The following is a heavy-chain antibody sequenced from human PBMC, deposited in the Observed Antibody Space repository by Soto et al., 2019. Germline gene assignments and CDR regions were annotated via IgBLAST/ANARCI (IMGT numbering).Heavy chain of an antibody. J-gene: IGHJ4*02. V-gene: IGHV1-69*06. Sequence: QVQLVQSGAELKKPGSSVNVSCAASGGTFKTYPINWVRQAPGQGLEWIGQIIPMYDSANYAQRFQGRVTISADKSTNIAYMEVSGLRSEDTALYYCATWRTYSGSYCFDYWGQGTLVSFSS. CDR3: ATWRTYSGSYCFDY. CDR2: IIPMYDSA. CDR1: GGTFKTYP. D-gene: IGHD1-26*01.